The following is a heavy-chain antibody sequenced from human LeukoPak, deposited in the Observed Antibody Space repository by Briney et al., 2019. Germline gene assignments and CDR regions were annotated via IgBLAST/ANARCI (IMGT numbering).Heavy chain of an antibody. D-gene: IGHD3-10*01. Sequence: ASVKVSCKASGYTFTGYYMHWVRQAPGQGLEWMGWINPNSGGTNYAQKFQGRVTMTRDTSISTAYMELSRLRSGDTAVYYCARVGTYYYGSGSDYWGQGTLVTVSS. J-gene: IGHJ4*02. CDR3: ARVGTYYYGSGSDY. CDR1: GYTFTGYY. CDR2: INPNSGGT. V-gene: IGHV1-2*02.